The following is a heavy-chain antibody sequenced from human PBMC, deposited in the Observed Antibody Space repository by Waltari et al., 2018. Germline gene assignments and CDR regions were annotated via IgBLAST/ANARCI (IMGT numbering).Heavy chain of an antibody. CDR3: ARVNGGGYFFGGTYYDESNWFDP. CDR1: GYTFTGYY. Sequence: SGAEVKKPGASVKVSCKASGYTFTGYYIYWVRQAPGQGLEWMGRINPNSGGTNYAQKFQGRITLTRDTSISTAYMELSSLTSDDTAMYYCARVNGGGYFFGGTYYDESNWFDPWGQGTLVTVSS. CDR2: INPNSGGT. D-gene: IGHD2-15*01. V-gene: IGHV1-2*06. J-gene: IGHJ5*02.